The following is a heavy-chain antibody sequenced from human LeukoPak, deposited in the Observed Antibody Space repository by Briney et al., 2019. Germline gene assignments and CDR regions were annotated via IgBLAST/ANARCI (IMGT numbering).Heavy chain of an antibody. J-gene: IGHJ4*02. CDR2: TYYSGST. CDR3: ARDRVAAASLDY. D-gene: IGHD6-13*01. V-gene: IGHV4-61*01. CDR1: GGSVSSGSYY. Sequence: NPSETLSLTCTVSGGSVSSGSYYWSWIRQPPGKGLEWIGYTYYSGSTNYNPSLKSRGTISVDTSKNQFSLKLSSVTAADTAVYYCARDRVAAASLDYWGQGTLVTVSS.